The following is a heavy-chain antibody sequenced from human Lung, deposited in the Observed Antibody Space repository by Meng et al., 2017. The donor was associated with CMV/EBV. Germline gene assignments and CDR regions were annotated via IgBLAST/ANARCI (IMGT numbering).Heavy chain of an antibody. V-gene: IGHV3-30*02. Sequence: QVLLGGSGGGAVQPGGSLRLSWAASGFTFSSYGMHWGRQAPGKGPEWVAFIRNDESDKYYGDCVKGRFTISRDTSKNTVDMQMNSLRTEDTAVYYCAKDDPVIHYWGQGTLVTVSS. CDR1: GFTFSSYG. J-gene: IGHJ4*02. CDR2: IRNDESDK. CDR3: AKDDPVIHY.